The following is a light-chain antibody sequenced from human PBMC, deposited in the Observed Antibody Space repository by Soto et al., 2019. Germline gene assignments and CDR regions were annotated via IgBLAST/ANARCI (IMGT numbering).Light chain of an antibody. CDR2: AAS. V-gene: IGKV1-39*01. Sequence: DIQMTQSPSSLSASVGDRVTITCRASQSISSYLNWYQQKPGKAPKLLIYAASSLQSGVPSRFSGSGSGTDFTLTISRLQPEDFATYYCQQSYSTPDTFGPGTKVDI. J-gene: IGKJ3*01. CDR3: QQSYSTPDT. CDR1: QSISSY.